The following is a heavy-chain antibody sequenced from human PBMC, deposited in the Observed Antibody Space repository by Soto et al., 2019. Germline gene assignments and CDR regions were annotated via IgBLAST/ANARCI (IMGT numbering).Heavy chain of an antibody. CDR3: AHTHYRDGSFDY. CDR2: IYWNDDK. J-gene: IGHJ4*02. Sequence: QITLKESGPTLVKPTQTLTLTCTFSGFSLSTSGVGVGWIRQPPGKALEWLALIYWNDDKRYSPSLKSRLTITKDTSKNHVVITMTNMDPVDTATYYCAHTHYRDGSFDYWGQGTLVTDSS. D-gene: IGHD3-10*01. V-gene: IGHV2-5*01. CDR1: GFSLSTSGVG.